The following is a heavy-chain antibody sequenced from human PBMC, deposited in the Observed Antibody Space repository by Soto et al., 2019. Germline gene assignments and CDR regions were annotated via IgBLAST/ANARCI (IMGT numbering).Heavy chain of an antibody. CDR2: ISSSGSTI. V-gene: IGHV3-48*03. D-gene: IGHD5-12*01. Sequence: GGSLRLSCAASGFTFSSYEMNWVRQAPGKGLEWVSYISSSGSTIYYGDSVKGRFTMTRDNAKNSLYLHMNSLRAEDCAGHFCARRRYSGYDAFDIWGQGTMVTVSS. CDR1: GFTFSSYE. CDR3: ARRRYSGYDAFDI. J-gene: IGHJ3*02.